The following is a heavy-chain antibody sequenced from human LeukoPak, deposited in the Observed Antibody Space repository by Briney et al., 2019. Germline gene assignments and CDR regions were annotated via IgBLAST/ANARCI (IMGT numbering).Heavy chain of an antibody. D-gene: IGHD3-22*01. J-gene: IGHJ3*02. CDR1: GFTFSSYG. Sequence: GRSLRLSCAASGFTFSSYGMHWVRQAPGKGPEWVAVIWYDGSNKYYADSVKGRFTISRDNSKNTLYLQMNSLRAEDTAVYYCARPYYDSSGYYYWGNAFDIWGQGTMVTVSS. CDR3: ARPYYDSSGYYYWGNAFDI. CDR2: IWYDGSNK. V-gene: IGHV3-33*01.